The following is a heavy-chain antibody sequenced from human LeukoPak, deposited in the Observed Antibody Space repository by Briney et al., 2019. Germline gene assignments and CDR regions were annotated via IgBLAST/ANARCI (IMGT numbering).Heavy chain of an antibody. J-gene: IGHJ4*02. Sequence: SETLSLTCAVYGGSFSDYYWSWIRQPAGKGLEWIGRIYTSGSTNYNPSLKSRVTISVDTSKNQFSLKLSSVTAADTAVYYCASVGYIYGYSYFDYWGQGTLVTVFS. CDR1: GGSFSDYY. CDR2: IYTSGST. V-gene: IGHV4-59*10. CDR3: ASVGYIYGYSYFDY. D-gene: IGHD5-18*01.